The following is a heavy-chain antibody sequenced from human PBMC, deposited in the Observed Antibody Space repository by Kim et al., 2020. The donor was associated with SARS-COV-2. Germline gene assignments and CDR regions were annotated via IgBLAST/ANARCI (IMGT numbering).Heavy chain of an antibody. J-gene: IGHJ4*02. CDR3: ATNSDWTFDS. D-gene: IGHD6-19*01. V-gene: IGHV3-7*03. CDR2: ISQDGSEK. CDR1: GLSFSRNW. Sequence: GGSLRLSCVASGLSFSRNWMAWVRQTPGKGLEWVAGISQDGSEKYYADSVKGRFTISRDNAKRSLYLQMNGLRPENTAVYYCATNSDWTFDSWGRGTLVTVSS.